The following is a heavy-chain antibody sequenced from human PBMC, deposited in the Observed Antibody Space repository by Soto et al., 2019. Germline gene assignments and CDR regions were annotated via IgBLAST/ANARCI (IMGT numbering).Heavy chain of an antibody. Sequence: GASVKVSCKASGYTFTSYGISWVRQAPGQGLEWMGWISTYNGDTKYAQNLQGRVTMTTDTSARTAYMEVRSLRSADTAVYYCARGPIGYTAPFDNWGQGTLVTVSS. CDR1: GYTFTSYG. CDR3: ARGPIGYTAPFDN. D-gene: IGHD2-2*02. V-gene: IGHV1-18*01. CDR2: ISTYNGDT. J-gene: IGHJ4*02.